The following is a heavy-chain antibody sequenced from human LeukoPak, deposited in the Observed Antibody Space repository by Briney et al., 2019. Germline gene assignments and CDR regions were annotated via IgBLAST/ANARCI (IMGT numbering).Heavy chain of an antibody. D-gene: IGHD3-22*01. CDR3: AKDIYYDSSGPQG. Sequence: PGGSLRLSCAASGFTFSSYGMSWVRQAPGKGLEWVSAISGSGGSTYYADSVKGRFTISRDNSKNTLYLQMNSLRAEDTAVYYCAKDIYYDSSGPQGWGQGTLVTVSS. V-gene: IGHV3-23*01. CDR2: ISGSGGST. CDR1: GFTFSSYG. J-gene: IGHJ4*02.